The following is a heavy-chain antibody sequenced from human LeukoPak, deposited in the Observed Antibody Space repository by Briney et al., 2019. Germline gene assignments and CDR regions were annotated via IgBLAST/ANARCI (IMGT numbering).Heavy chain of an antibody. Sequence: SETLSLTCTVSGGSVSSGNYYWSWIRQPPGKGLEWIGYIYYSGSTNYNPSLKSRVTISVDTSKNQFSLKLSSVTAADTAVYYCARVSGGPFDYWGQGTLVTVSS. D-gene: IGHD2-15*01. V-gene: IGHV4-61*01. CDR2: IYYSGST. J-gene: IGHJ4*02. CDR1: GGSVSSGNYY. CDR3: ARVSGGPFDY.